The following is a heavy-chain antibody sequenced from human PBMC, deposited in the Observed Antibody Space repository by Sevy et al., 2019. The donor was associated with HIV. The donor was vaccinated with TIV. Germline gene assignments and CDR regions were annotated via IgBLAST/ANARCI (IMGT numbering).Heavy chain of an antibody. CDR3: TTDYYYDSSGYHAAFDC. D-gene: IGHD3-22*01. V-gene: IGHV3-15*01. CDR1: GFTFSKAW. Sequence: GGSLRLSCAVSGFTFSKAWMSWVRQAPGKGLEWVGRIKSITDGGTTDYAAPVKGRFTISRDDSKNMLYLQMNSLKTDDTAIYYCTTDYYYDSSGYHAAFDCWGQGTLVTVSS. J-gene: IGHJ4*02. CDR2: IKSITDGGTT.